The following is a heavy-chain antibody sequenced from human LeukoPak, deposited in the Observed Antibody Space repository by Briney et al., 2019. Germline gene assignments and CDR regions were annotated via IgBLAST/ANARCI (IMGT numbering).Heavy chain of an antibody. D-gene: IGHD5-24*01. Sequence: GGSLRLSCAASGFTFSDYWMAWVRQAPGKGLEWVANIKQDGSDSYYVDSVRGRFTISRDNAKNSLFLQMNSLRAEDTAVYYCANLWEMGYWGQGTLVTVSS. CDR2: IKQDGSDS. V-gene: IGHV3-7*01. CDR3: ANLWEMGY. CDR1: GFTFSDYW. J-gene: IGHJ4*02.